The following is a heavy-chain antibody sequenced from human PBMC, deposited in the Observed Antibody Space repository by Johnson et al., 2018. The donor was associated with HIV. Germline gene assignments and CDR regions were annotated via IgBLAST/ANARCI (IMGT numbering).Heavy chain of an antibody. J-gene: IGHJ3*02. V-gene: IGHV3-11*04. D-gene: IGHD5-18*01. Sequence: VQVVESGGGLVKPGGSLRLSCAASGFTFSDYYISWIRQAPGKGLEWVSYISSSGSIIYYADSVKGRFTISRDNAKNSLYLQMNSLRAEDTAVYYCARERVVFASQSYSYGHDAFDIWGQGTMVTVSS. CDR2: ISSSGSII. CDR1: GFTFSDYY. CDR3: ARERVVFASQSYSYGHDAFDI.